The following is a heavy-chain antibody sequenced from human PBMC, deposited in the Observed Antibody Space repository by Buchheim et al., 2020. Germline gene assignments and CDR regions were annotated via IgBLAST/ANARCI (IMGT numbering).Heavy chain of an antibody. D-gene: IGHD3-10*01. V-gene: IGHV3-74*01. CDR2: INTDESTT. J-gene: IGHJ4*02. CDR1: AFTFSNYW. Sequence: EVQLVESGGGLVQPGGSLRLSCAASAFTFSNYWMHWVRQAPGKGLVWVARINTDESTTNYADSVQGRFTVSRDNAKNTLYLQMNSLRADDTAVYYCTRDLILGSGSSDSWGQGTL. CDR3: TRDLILGSGSSDS.